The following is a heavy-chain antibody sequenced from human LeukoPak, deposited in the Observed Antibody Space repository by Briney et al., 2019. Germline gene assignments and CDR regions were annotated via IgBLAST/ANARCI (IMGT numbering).Heavy chain of an antibody. J-gene: IGHJ4*02. CDR3: AKPSRYCSSTNCYSVSTSFDY. Sequence: GGSLRLSCAASGFIFSSHAMSWVRQAPGQGLEWVSAISGTGSNTYYADSVKGRFTISRDNSKNTLNLQMDSLRAEDTAVYYCAKPSRYCSSTNCYSVSTSFDYWDQGTLVTVSS. CDR2: ISGTGSNT. D-gene: IGHD2-2*01. V-gene: IGHV3-23*01. CDR1: GFIFSSHA.